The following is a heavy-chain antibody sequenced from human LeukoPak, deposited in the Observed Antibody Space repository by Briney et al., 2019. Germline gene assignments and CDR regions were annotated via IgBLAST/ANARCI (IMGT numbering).Heavy chain of an antibody. Sequence: ASVKISCKVSGYTLTELSMPWVRQVPGKGLEWMGGFAPEDGETSYEQKFQGRVTMTEDTSTDTAYMELSSLRSEDTAVYYCATESAYYDSSGYYWFDYWGQGTLVAVSS. J-gene: IGHJ4*02. V-gene: IGHV1-24*01. D-gene: IGHD3-22*01. CDR1: GYTLTELS. CDR2: FAPEDGET. CDR3: ATESAYYDSSGYYWFDY.